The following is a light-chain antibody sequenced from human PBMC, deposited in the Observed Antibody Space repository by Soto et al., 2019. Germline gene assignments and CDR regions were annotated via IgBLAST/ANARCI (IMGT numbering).Light chain of an antibody. J-gene: IGLJ1*01. CDR1: NSDVAFYNY. CDR3: SSYSRSSSV. Sequence: QSALTQPASVSGSPGQSITISCTGTNSDVAFYNYVSWYQHHPGKAPKLMIYDVSNRPSGVSNRFSGSKSGNTASLTIYGLQAEDEADYYCSSYSRSSSVFGTGTKLTVL. CDR2: DVS. V-gene: IGLV2-14*03.